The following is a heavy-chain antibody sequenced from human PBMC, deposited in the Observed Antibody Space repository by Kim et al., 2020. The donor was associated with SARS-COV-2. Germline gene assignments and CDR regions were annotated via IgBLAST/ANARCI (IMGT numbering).Heavy chain of an antibody. V-gene: IGHV3-21*01. CDR1: GFTFSSYS. Sequence: GGSLRLSCAASGFTFSSYSMNWVRQAPGKGLEWVSSISSSSSYIYYADSVKGRFTISRDNAKNSLYLQMNSLRAEDTAVYYCARNWGGNRWYFDLWGRGTLVTVSS. CDR2: ISSSSSYI. D-gene: IGHD7-27*01. CDR3: ARNWGGNRWYFDL. J-gene: IGHJ2*01.